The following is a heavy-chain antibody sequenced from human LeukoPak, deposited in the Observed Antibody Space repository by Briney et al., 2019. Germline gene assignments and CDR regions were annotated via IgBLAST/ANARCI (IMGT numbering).Heavy chain of an antibody. Sequence: ASVKVSCKASGYTFTGYYMHWVRQAPGQGLEWMGWINPNSGGTNYAQKFQGRVTMTRDTSISTAYMELSRLRSDDTAVYYCARVYSSSHGDDYWGQGTLVTVSS. CDR2: INPNSGGT. CDR1: GYTFTGYY. J-gene: IGHJ4*02. CDR3: ARVYSSSHGDDY. V-gene: IGHV1-2*02. D-gene: IGHD6-6*01.